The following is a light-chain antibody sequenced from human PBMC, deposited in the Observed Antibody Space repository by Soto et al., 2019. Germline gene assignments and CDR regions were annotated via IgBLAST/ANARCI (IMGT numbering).Light chain of an antibody. V-gene: IGKV4-1*01. Sequence: DVVMTQSPDSLAVSLGERATINCKSSQSIFSTSHNKNFLAWYQQKSGQPPKLLINWASTRESGVPDRFGGSGSETDFTLTISSLQAEDVAVYYCQQYLHDPLTFGPGTNVDI. CDR2: WAS. J-gene: IGKJ3*01. CDR1: QSIFSTSHNKNF. CDR3: QQYLHDPLT.